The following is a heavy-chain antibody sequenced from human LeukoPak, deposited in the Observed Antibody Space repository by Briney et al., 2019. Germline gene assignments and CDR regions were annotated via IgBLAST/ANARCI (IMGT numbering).Heavy chain of an antibody. V-gene: IGHV3-21*01. J-gene: IGHJ4*02. CDR3: ARVRYCSGGSCYILDF. CDR2: ISSTSTYI. CDR1: GFTFSSHN. Sequence: PGGSLRLSCATSGFTFSSHNMNWVRQAPGKGLEWVSSISSTSTYIYYADSEKGRFTISRDNAKNALYLQMNSLRAEDAAVYYCARVRYCSGGSCYILDFWGQGTLVTVSS. D-gene: IGHD2-15*01.